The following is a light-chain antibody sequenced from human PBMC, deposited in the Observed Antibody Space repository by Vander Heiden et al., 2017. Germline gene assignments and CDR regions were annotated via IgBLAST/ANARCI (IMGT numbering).Light chain of an antibody. CDR3: QAADSSSTPV. CDR2: KDS. CDR1: ALPKKY. J-gene: IGLJ3*02. Sequence: YQLTQPPPASGSRGQMARITCSGEALPKKYAYWYQQKPGQSPVLVIYKDSERPSGIPERFSGSNSGTIVTLTISGVQAEDEADYYCQAADSSSTPVFGGGTKLTVL. V-gene: IGLV3-16*01.